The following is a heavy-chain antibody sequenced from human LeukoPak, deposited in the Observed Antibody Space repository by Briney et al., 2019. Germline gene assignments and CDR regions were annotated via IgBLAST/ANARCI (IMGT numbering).Heavy chain of an antibody. D-gene: IGHD3-22*01. J-gene: IGHJ4*02. CDR1: GFTFSSYA. Sequence: PGGSLRLSCAASGFTFSSYAMSWVRQAPGKGLEWVSAISGSGGSTYYADSVKGRFTISRDNSKYTLYLQMNSLRAEDTAVYYWATIGGYYYDSSGYVDYWGQGTLVTVSS. CDR3: ATIGGYYYDSSGYVDY. CDR2: ISGSGGST. V-gene: IGHV3-23*01.